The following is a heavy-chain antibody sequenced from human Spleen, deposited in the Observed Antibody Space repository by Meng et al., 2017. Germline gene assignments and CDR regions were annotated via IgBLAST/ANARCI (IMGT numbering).Heavy chain of an antibody. CDR1: GGTFSAYT. CDR3: ARDLSRHFNLDAIDI. Sequence: SVKVSCKASGGTFSAYTISWVRQAPGQGLEWMGRILPFLGIANYAQKFQGRVTITADKSTTTAYLELSSLRSEDTAVYYCARDLSRHFNLDAIDIWGQGTRVTVSS. V-gene: IGHV1-69*04. CDR2: ILPFLGIA. J-gene: IGHJ3*02. D-gene: IGHD3-9*01.